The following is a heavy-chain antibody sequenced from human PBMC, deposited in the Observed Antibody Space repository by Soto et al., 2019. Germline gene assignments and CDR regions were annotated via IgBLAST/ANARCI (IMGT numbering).Heavy chain of an antibody. Sequence: GGSLRLSCAVSGFTFSAYGMHWVRQAPGTGLEWVALIWRDGSNTYYSDSVKGRFTISRDNSKNTLYLQMNSLRADDTAVYYCARDLSQGGYFDYWGQGTLVTVSS. J-gene: IGHJ4*02. V-gene: IGHV3-33*01. CDR1: GFTFSAYG. CDR3: ARDLSQGGYFDY. CDR2: IWRDGSNT.